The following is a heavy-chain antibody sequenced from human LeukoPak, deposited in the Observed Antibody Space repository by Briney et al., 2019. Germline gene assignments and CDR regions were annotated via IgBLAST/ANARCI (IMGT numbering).Heavy chain of an antibody. D-gene: IGHD2-15*01. CDR2: IRSKAYGGTT. Sequence: GGSLRLSCTASGFTFGDYAMSWVRQAPGKGLEWVGFIRSKAYGGTTEYAASVKGRFTILRDDSKGIAYLQMNSLKTEDTAVYYCTRDAANWFDPWGQGTLVTVSS. CDR3: TRDAANWFDP. J-gene: IGHJ5*02. V-gene: IGHV3-49*04. CDR1: GFTFGDYA.